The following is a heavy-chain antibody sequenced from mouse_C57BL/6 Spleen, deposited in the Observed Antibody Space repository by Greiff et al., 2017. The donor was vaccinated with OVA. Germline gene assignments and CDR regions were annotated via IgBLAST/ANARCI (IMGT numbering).Heavy chain of an antibody. J-gene: IGHJ3*01. Sequence: VQLQQSGAELVRPGASVTLSCKASGYTFTDYEMHWVKQTPVHGLEWIGAIDPETGGTAYNQKFKGKAILTADKSSSTAYMELRSLTSEDSAVYYCTRGRDGPHFAYWGQGTLVTVSA. CDR1: GYTFTDYE. V-gene: IGHV1-15*01. CDR2: IDPETGGT. D-gene: IGHD2-3*01. CDR3: TRGRDGPHFAY.